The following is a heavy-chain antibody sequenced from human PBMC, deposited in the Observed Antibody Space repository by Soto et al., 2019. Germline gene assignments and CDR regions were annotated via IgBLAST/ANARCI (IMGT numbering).Heavy chain of an antibody. J-gene: IGHJ6*02. CDR3: AKTFSSSYYYYYGMDV. Sequence: GEPLKISCKGSGYSFTSYWIGWVRQMPGKGLEWMGIIYPGDSDTRYSPSFQGQVTISADKSISTAYLQWSSLKASDTAMYYCAKTFSSSYYYYYGMDVWGQGTTVTVSS. CDR1: GYSFTSYW. V-gene: IGHV5-51*01. D-gene: IGHD6-6*01. CDR2: IYPGDSDT.